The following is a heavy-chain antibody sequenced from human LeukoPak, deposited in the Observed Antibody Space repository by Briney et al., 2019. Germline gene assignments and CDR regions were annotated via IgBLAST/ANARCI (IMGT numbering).Heavy chain of an antibody. D-gene: IGHD4-23*01. V-gene: IGHV3-30*04. J-gene: IGHJ4*02. CDR1: GFTFSGSA. CDR2: ISYDGSNK. CDR3: ARPKMTVVTPLDY. Sequence: GGSLRLSCAGSGFTFSGSAMHWVRQAPGKGLEWVAGISYDGSNKYYADSVKGRFTISRDISKSTLYLQMNSLRAEDTAVYYCARPKMTVVTPLDYWGQGTLVTVSS.